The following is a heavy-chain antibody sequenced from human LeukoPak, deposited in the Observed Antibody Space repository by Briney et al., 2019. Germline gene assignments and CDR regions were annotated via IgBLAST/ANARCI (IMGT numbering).Heavy chain of an antibody. D-gene: IGHD5-18*01. J-gene: IGHJ6*02. CDR1: GFTFSSYA. CDR2: ISGSGGST. Sequence: GGSLRLSCAASGFTFSSYAMSWVRQAPGKGLEWVSAISGSGGSTYYADSVKGRFTISRDNSKNTLYLQMNSLRAEDTAVYYCAKDWATAMVTPIFYYYGMDVWGQGTTVTVSS. V-gene: IGHV3-23*01. CDR3: AKDWATAMVTPIFYYYGMDV.